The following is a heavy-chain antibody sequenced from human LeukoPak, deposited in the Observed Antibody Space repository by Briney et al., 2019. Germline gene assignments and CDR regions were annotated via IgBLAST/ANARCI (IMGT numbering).Heavy chain of an antibody. CDR2: IYHRGST. D-gene: IGHD3-16*01. CDR3: AREAIFGLGGFYYYYMDV. V-gene: IGHV4-30-2*01. Sequence: SETLSLTCAVSGGSISSDDYFWSWIRQPPGKGLEWIGYIYHRGSTSYNPSLKSRVTISLDKSRNQFSLNLSSVTAADTAVYYCAREAIFGLGGFYYYYMDVWGKGTTVTVSS. J-gene: IGHJ6*03. CDR1: GGSISSDDYF.